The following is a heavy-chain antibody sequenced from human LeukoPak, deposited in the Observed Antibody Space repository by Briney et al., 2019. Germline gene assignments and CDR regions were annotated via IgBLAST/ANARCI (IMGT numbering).Heavy chain of an antibody. Sequence: SETLSLTCTVSGGSISSSSYYWGWIRQPQGKGLEWIGSIYYSGSTYYNPSLKSRVTISVDTSKNQFSLKLSSVTAADTAVYYCARRTSLYSRSYRYDYWGQGTLVTFSS. CDR1: GGSISSSSYY. CDR3: ARRTSLYSRSYRYDY. J-gene: IGHJ4*02. V-gene: IGHV4-39*01. D-gene: IGHD6-6*01. CDR2: IYYSGST.